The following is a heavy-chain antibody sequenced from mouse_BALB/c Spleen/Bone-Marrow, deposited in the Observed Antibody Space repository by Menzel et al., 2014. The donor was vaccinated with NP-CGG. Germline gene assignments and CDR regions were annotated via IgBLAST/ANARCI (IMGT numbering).Heavy chain of an antibody. CDR2: ISSGGST. CDR3: VYGNYSYYYAMDF. Sequence: EVKLVESGAGLVKPGGSLKLSCAASGFTFSSYAMSWVRQTPEKRLEWVASISSGGSTFYPDSVKGRFTISRENARNILYLQMSSLRSEDTAMYYCVYGNYSYYYAMDFWGQGTSVTISS. J-gene: IGHJ4*01. D-gene: IGHD2-1*01. V-gene: IGHV5-6-5*01. CDR1: GFTFSSYA.